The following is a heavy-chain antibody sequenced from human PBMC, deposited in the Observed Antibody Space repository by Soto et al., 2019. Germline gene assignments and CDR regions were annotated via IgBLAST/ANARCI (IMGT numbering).Heavy chain of an antibody. CDR2: MNPNSGNT. D-gene: IGHD3-3*01. Sequence: ASVRVSCKASGSTFTSYDINWVRQATGQGLEWMGWMNPNSGNTGYAQKFQGRVTMTRNTSISTAYMELSSLRSEDTAVYYCASLLSITICGVVPDVWGQGXTVTVYS. CDR1: GSTFTSYD. J-gene: IGHJ6*02. V-gene: IGHV1-8*01. CDR3: ASLLSITICGVVPDV.